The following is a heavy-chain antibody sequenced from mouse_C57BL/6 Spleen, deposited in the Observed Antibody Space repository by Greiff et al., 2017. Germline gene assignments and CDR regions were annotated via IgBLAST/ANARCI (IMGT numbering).Heavy chain of an antibody. D-gene: IGHD2-4*01. CDR1: GYTFTSYW. J-gene: IGHJ2*01. CDR2: IDPSDSYT. CDR3: AVNYDYDEYYFDY. Sequence: QVHVKQSGAELVKPGASVKLSCKASGYTFTSYWMQWVKQRPGQGLEWIGEIDPSDSYTNYNQKFKGKATLTVDTSSSTAYMQLSSLTSEDSAVYYCAVNYDYDEYYFDYWGQGTTLTVSS. V-gene: IGHV1-50*01.